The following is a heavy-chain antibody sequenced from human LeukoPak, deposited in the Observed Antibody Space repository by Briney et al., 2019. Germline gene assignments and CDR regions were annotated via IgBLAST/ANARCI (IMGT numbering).Heavy chain of an antibody. CDR1: GYTFTSYG. D-gene: IGHD3-3*01. J-gene: IGHJ6*03. CDR3: ARVPLRFLEWLFMDV. V-gene: IGHV1-18*01. Sequence: ASVKVSCKASGYTFTSYGNSWVRQAPGQGLEWMGWISAYNGNTNYAQKLQGRVTMTTDTSTSTAYMELRSLRSDDTAVYYCARVPLRFLEWLFMDVWGKGTTVTVSS. CDR2: ISAYNGNT.